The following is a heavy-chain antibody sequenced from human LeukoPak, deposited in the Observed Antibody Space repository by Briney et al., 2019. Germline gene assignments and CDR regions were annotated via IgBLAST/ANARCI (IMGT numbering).Heavy chain of an antibody. CDR2: ISYDGSDQ. J-gene: IGHJ6*02. Sequence: GGSLRLSCAASGFTFSSYAMHWVRQAPSKGLEWVAVISYDGSDQYYADSVKGRFTISRDNSKNTLHLQMNSLRAEDTALYYCAKDLGSGGYSRTSNRYFYCGMDLWGQGTTVTVSS. CDR3: AKDLGSGGYSRTSNRYFYCGMDL. V-gene: IGHV3-30*18. CDR1: GFTFSSYA. D-gene: IGHD2-21*01.